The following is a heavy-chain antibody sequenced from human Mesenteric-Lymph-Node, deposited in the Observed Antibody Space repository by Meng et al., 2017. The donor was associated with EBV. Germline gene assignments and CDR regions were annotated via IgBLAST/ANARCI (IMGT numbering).Heavy chain of an antibody. D-gene: IGHD3/OR15-3a*01. CDR1: GFTVSNNY. CDR3: TTWLRPDW. CDR2: IYSDGST. J-gene: IGHJ4*02. Sequence: EVQLVESGGGLLQPGGSLRLSCAASGFTVSNNYMSWVRQAPGKGLQWVSLIYSDGSTYYADSVKGRFTISRDNSKNMLYLQMNSLRVEDTGVYYCTTWLRPDWWGQGTLVTVSS. V-gene: IGHV3-53*01.